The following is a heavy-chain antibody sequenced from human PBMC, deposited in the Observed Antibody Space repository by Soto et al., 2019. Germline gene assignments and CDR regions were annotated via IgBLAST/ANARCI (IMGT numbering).Heavy chain of an antibody. CDR1: GFTFSNAW. V-gene: IGHV3-15*01. J-gene: IGHJ4*02. Sequence: VGSLRLSCGASGFTFSNAWMSWVRQAPGKGLEWVGRIKSKTNGGTTDYAAAVKGRFTISRDDSKNTLSLQMNSLKTEDTAVYYCTTDDPINKNWGQGTLVTVSS. CDR3: TTDDPINKN. CDR2: IKSKTNGGTT.